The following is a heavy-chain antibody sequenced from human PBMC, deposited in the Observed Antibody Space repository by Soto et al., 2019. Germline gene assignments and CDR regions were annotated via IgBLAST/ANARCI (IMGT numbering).Heavy chain of an antibody. J-gene: IGHJ6*02. CDR3: ARSGYYYYYYYGMDV. V-gene: IGHV1-69*13. D-gene: IGHD3-22*01. Sequence: GASVKVSCKASGGTFSSYAISWVRQAPGQGLEWMGGITPIFGTANYAQKFQGRVTITADESTSTAYMELSSLRSEDTAVYYCARSGYYYYYYYGMDVWGQGTTVTVSS. CDR2: ITPIFGTA. CDR1: GGTFSSYA.